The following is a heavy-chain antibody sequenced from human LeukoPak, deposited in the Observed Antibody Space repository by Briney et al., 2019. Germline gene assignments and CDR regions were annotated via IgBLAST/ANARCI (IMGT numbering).Heavy chain of an antibody. CDR3: ARGALGYYYGSGRPFDY. D-gene: IGHD3-10*01. CDR1: GYTFTGYY. J-gene: IGHJ4*02. V-gene: IGHV1-2*04. CDR2: INPNSGGT. Sequence: GASVKVSCKASGYTFTGYYMHWVRQAPGQGLEWMGWINPNSGGTNYAQKFQGWVTMTRDTSISTAYMELSRLRSDDTAVYYCARGALGYYYGSGRPFDYWGQGTLVTVSS.